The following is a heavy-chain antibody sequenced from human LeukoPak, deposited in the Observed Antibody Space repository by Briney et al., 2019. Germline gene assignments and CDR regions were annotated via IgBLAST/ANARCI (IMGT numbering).Heavy chain of an antibody. Sequence: PGGSLRLSCAASGFIFSSYGMHWVRQAPGKGLEWVAIIWYDGSKTYYADSVKGRFAMSRDNSKNTVDLQMNSLRAEDTAVYYCARLGYCSSTSCRPALYYYGMDVWGKGTTVTVSS. CDR1: GFIFSSYG. CDR3: ARLGYCSSTSCRPALYYYGMDV. J-gene: IGHJ6*04. V-gene: IGHV3-33*01. CDR2: IWYDGSKT. D-gene: IGHD2-2*01.